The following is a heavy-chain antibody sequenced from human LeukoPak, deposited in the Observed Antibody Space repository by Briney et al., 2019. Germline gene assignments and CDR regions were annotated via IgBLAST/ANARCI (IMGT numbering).Heavy chain of an antibody. CDR1: GFTFSSYG. CDR2: ISYDGSNK. Sequence: GGSLRLSCAASGFTFSSYGMHWVRQAPGKGLEWVAVISYDGSNKYYADSVKGRFTISRDNSKNTVYLQMNSLRDEDTAVYYCAQDGAWLRFDCWGQGTLVTVSS. CDR3: AQDGAWLRFDC. J-gene: IGHJ4*02. V-gene: IGHV3-30*18. D-gene: IGHD5-12*01.